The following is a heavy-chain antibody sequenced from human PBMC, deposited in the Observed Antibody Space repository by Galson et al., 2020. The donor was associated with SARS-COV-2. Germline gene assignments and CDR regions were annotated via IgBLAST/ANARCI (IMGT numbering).Heavy chain of an antibody. CDR2: ISGSGGST. V-gene: IGHV3-23*01. D-gene: IGHD2-2*01. CDR1: GFTFSSYA. CDR3: AKGELVVVPAAMSESYYYYGMDV. Sequence: GGSLRLSCAASGFTFSSYAMSWVRQAPGKGLEWVSAISGSGGSTYYADSVKGRFTISRDNSKNTLYLQMNSLRAEDTAVYYCAKGELVVVPAAMSESYYYYGMDVWGQGTTVTVSS. J-gene: IGHJ6*02.